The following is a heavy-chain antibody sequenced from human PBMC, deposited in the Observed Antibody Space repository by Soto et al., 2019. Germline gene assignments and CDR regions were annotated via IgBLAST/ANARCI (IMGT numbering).Heavy chain of an antibody. D-gene: IGHD2-15*01. V-gene: IGHV1-69*13. CDR1: GYTFTRSG. CDR2: IIPIFGTA. J-gene: IGHJ4*02. CDR3: ARESRYCSGGSCYFLPGIDY. Sequence: SVKVSCKASGYTFTRSGISWVRQAPGQGLEWMGGIIPIFGTANYAQKFQGRVTITADESTSTAYMELSSLRSEDTAVYYCARESRYCSGGSCYFLPGIDYWGQGTLVTVSS.